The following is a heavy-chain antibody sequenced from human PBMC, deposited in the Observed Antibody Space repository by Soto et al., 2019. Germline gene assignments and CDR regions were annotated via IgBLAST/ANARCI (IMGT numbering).Heavy chain of an antibody. V-gene: IGHV3-21*01. CDR1: GFTFSSYS. D-gene: IGHD5-18*01. CDR2: ISSSSSYI. J-gene: IGHJ4*02. Sequence: EVQLVESGGGLVKPGGSLRLSCAASGFTFSSYSMNWVRQAPGKGLEWVSSISSSSSYIYYADSVKGRFTISRDNAKNSLYLQMNSLRAEDTAVYYCARGKRGYSYGYLGYWGQGTLVTVSS. CDR3: ARGKRGYSYGYLGY.